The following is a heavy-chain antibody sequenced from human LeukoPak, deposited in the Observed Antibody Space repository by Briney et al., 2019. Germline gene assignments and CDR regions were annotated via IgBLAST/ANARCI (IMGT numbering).Heavy chain of an antibody. V-gene: IGHV3-23*01. J-gene: IGHJ4*02. CDR2: ISHSGGST. Sequence: GGSLRLSCAASGFTFPTYAMTWVRQAPGKGLEWVSGISHSGGSTYYADSVKGRFNISRDNSRNTVYLQMNSLRAEDTAVYYCARDDGIGGPFDYWGQGTLVTVSS. D-gene: IGHD4-23*01. CDR1: GFTFPTYA. CDR3: ARDDGIGGPFDY.